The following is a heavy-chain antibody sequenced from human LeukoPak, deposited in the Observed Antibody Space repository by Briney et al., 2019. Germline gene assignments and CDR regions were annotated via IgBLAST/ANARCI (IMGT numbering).Heavy chain of an antibody. J-gene: IGHJ4*02. CDR1: GFTFSRYG. CDR3: AKSGGGYSSGWFY. CDR2: ISYDGSNK. D-gene: IGHD6-19*01. V-gene: IGHV3-30*18. Sequence: PGGSLRLSCAASGFTFSRYGMHWVRQVPGKGLEWVAVISYDGSNKYYADSVKGRFTISRDNSKNTLYLQMNSLRAEDTAVYYCAKSGGGYSSGWFYWGQGTLVTVSS.